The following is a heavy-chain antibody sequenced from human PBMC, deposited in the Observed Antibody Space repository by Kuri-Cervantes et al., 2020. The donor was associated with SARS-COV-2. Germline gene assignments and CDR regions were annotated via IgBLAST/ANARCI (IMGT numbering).Heavy chain of an antibody. Sequence: GESLKISCAASGFTFSSYSMNWVRQAPGKGLEWVSYISSSSSTISYADSVKGRFTIPRDNAKNSLYLQMNSLRAEDTAVYYCARDPGYDILTGYYFDAFDIWDQGTMVTVSS. D-gene: IGHD3-9*01. J-gene: IGHJ3*02. CDR2: ISSSSSTI. CDR3: ARDPGYDILTGYYFDAFDI. CDR1: GFTFSSYS. V-gene: IGHV3-48*01.